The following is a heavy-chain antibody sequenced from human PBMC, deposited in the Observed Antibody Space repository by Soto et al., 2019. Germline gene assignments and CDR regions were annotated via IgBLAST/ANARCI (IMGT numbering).Heavy chain of an antibody. CDR1: GGTFSSYA. CDR3: ASIMFRRNDPTSYYFDY. V-gene: IGHV1-69*12. Sequence: QVQLVQSGAEVKKPGSSVKVSCKASGGTFSSYAISWVRQAPGQGLEWMGGIIPIFGTANYAQKFQGRVTITADESPSTAYMELSSLRSEDTAVYYCASIMFRRNDPTSYYFDYWGQGTLVTVSS. CDR2: IIPIFGTA. D-gene: IGHD1-20*01. J-gene: IGHJ4*02.